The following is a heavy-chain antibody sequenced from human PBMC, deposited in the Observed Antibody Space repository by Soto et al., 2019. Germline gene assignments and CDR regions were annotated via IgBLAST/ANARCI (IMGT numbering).Heavy chain of an antibody. CDR2: IYYSGST. CDR1: GGSISSYY. D-gene: IGHD3-3*01. J-gene: IGHJ6*02. Sequence: QVQLQESGPGLVKPSETLSLTCTVSGGSISSYYWSWIRQPPGKGLEWIGYIYYSGSTNYNPSLKSRVTISVDTSKNQFSLKLSSVTAADTAVYYCARDRRGYDIDGPKYGMDVWGQGTTVTVSS. CDR3: ARDRRGYDIDGPKYGMDV. V-gene: IGHV4-59*01.